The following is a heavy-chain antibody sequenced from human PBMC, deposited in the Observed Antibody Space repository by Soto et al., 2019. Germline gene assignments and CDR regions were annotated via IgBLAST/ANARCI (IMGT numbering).Heavy chain of an antibody. Sequence: SETLSLTCAVSGGSISSTNWWRWVRQPPGKGLEWIGEIYHSGSPNYNPSLKSRVTISVDKSKNQFSLKLSSVTAADTAVYYCARVKASGVNFDYWGQGTLVTVSS. CDR2: IYHSGSP. CDR3: ARVKASGVNFDY. J-gene: IGHJ4*02. V-gene: IGHV4-4*02. CDR1: GGSISSTNW. D-gene: IGHD3-10*01.